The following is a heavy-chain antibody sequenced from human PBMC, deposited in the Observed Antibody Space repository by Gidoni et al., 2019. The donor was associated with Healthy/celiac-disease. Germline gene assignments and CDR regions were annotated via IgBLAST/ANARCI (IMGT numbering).Heavy chain of an antibody. D-gene: IGHD1-20*01. CDR3: ARRGGYNWNSGLFDY. CDR2: IYYSGST. CDR1: GGYISSSSYY. V-gene: IGHV4-39*01. Sequence: QLQLQESGPGLVKPSETLSLTCPVSGGYISSSSYYWGWIRQPPGQGLEWIGSIYYSGSTYYNPALKSRVTISVDTSKNQFSLKLSSVTAADTAVYYCARRGGYNWNSGLFDYWGQGTLVTVSS. J-gene: IGHJ4*02.